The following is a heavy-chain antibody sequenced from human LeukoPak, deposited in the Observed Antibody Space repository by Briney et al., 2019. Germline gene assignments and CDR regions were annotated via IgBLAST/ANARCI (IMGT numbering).Heavy chain of an antibody. V-gene: IGHV3-7*01. CDR2: IKQDGSEK. J-gene: IGHJ4*02. CDR3: ATKDSSGWSYFDY. D-gene: IGHD6-19*01. CDR1: GFTFSNYW. Sequence: PGGSLRLSCAASGFTFSNYWMSWVRQAPGKGLEWVANIKQDGSEKYYVDSVKGRFTVSRDNAKNSLYLQMNSLRAEDTAVYYCATKDSSGWSYFDYWGQGTLVTVSS.